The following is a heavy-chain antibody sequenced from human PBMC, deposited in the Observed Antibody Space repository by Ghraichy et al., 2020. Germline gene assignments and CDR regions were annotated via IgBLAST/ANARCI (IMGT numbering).Heavy chain of an antibody. Sequence: ETLSLTCTVSGGSISSSSYYWGWIRQPPGKGLEWIGSIYYSGSTYYNPSLKSRVTISVDTSKNQFSLKLSSVTAADTAVYYCARRGGSVQGGLWYFQHWGQGTLVTVSS. CDR3: ARRGGSVQGGLWYFQH. J-gene: IGHJ1*01. D-gene: IGHD2-21*01. CDR2: IYYSGST. V-gene: IGHV4-39*01. CDR1: GGSISSSSYY.